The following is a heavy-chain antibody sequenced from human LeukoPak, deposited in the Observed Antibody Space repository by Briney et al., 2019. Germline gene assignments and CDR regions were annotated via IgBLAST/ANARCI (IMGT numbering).Heavy chain of an antibody. D-gene: IGHD2-2*01. CDR3: ARDLVVTSAY. CDR2: ISSSSSYI. Sequence: EGSLRLSCAASGFTFSSYSMNWVRQAPGKGLEWVSSISSSSSYIYYADSVKGRFTISRDNAKNTLYLQMNGLRAEDTAVYYCARDLVVTSAYWGQGTLVTVSS. J-gene: IGHJ4*02. CDR1: GFTFSSYS. V-gene: IGHV3-21*01.